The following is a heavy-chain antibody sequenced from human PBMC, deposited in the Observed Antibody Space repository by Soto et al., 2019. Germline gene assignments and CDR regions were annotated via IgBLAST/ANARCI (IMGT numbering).Heavy chain of an antibody. V-gene: IGHV4-59*08. CDR1: GGSISSYH. J-gene: IGHJ6*02. Sequence: QVQLQESGPGLVKPSETLSLSCTVSGGSISSYHWSWIRQTPGKGLEWIGYVHYSWGSNYNPSLKSRVAISLDTSKSQFSLKLTSVTATDTPVYYCARQGFGVLHGLVDVWGQGTTVTVSS. CDR2: VHYSWGS. CDR3: ARQGFGVLHGLVDV. D-gene: IGHD3-10*01.